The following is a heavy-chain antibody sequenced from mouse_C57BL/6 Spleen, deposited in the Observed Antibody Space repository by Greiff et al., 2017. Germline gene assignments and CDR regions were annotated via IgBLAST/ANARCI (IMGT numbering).Heavy chain of an antibody. Sequence: LQQSGGGLVKPGQSLKLSCAASGFTFSNYYMSWVNQTPVKRLEWVAYISSSGVSTYYPDNVKGRFAISRDNAKNTLYLQMTSLKSEDTALYYCADIWSPFAYWGQGTLVTVSA. CDR1: GFTFSNYY. V-gene: IGHV5-12-4*01. J-gene: IGHJ3*01. CDR3: ADIWSPFAY. CDR2: ISSSGVST.